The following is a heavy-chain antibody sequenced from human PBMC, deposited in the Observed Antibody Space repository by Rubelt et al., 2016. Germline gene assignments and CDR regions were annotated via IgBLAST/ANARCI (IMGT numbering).Heavy chain of an antibody. J-gene: IGHJ4*02. Sequence: SLRLSCAASGFTFSNAWMSWVRQAPGKGLEWVGRIKSKTDGGTTDYAAPVKGRFTISRDDSKNTLYLQMNSLKTEDTAEYYCASGPYSSSASLFPFDYWGQGTLVTVSS. CDR2: IKSKTDGGTT. CDR3: ASGPYSSSASLFPFDY. D-gene: IGHD6-6*01. V-gene: IGHV3-15*01. CDR1: GFTFSNAW.